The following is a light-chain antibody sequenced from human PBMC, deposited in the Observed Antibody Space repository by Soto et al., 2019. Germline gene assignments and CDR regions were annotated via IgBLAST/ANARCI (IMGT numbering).Light chain of an antibody. CDR2: AAS. Sequence: EIVMTKSPATLSVSPGDRATLSCRASQSVTRNLAWFQQKPGQAPRLLIYAASTRATGIPARFSGSRSGTEFTLTISSLQSEDFAVYYCQQYNNWPPTFTFGPGTKVDIK. CDR1: QSVTRN. CDR3: QQYNNWPPTFT. V-gene: IGKV3-15*01. J-gene: IGKJ3*01.